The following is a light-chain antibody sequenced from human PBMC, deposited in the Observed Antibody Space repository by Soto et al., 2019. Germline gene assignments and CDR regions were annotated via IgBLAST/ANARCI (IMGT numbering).Light chain of an antibody. CDR2: EVY. CDR3: NSYAGSNIV. Sequence: QCVLTQPPSASGAPGQSVTISCTGTSSDVGGYNYVSWYQQHPGQAPKLMIYEVYKRPSGVPDRFSGSKSGNTASLTVSGLQAEDEADYYCNSYAGSNIVFGTGTKVTVL. V-gene: IGLV2-8*01. CDR1: SSDVGGYNY. J-gene: IGLJ1*01.